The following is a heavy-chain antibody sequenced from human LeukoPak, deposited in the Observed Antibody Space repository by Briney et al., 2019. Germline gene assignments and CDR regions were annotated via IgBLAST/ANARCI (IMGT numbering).Heavy chain of an antibody. Sequence: SETLSLTCTVSGGSISSGDYYWSWIRQPPGKGLEWIGYIYYSGSTYYNPSLKSRVTISVDTSKNQFSLKLSSVTAADTAVYYCAREADCTNGVCAVDYWGLGTLVTVSS. CDR3: AREADCTNGVCAVDY. J-gene: IGHJ4*02. V-gene: IGHV4-30-4*01. D-gene: IGHD2-8*01. CDR1: GGSISSGDYY. CDR2: IYYSGST.